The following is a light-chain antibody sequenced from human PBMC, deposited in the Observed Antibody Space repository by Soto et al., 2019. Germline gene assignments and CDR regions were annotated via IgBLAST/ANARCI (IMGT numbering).Light chain of an antibody. CDR2: QVT. CDR1: SSDVGGYYY. J-gene: IGLJ1*01. V-gene: IGLV2-14*01. Sequence: QSALTQPASVSGSPGQSITISCTGTSSDVGGYYYVSWYQHHPGQAPKLMIYQVTNRPSGVSNRFSGSKPGNTASLTISGLQAEDEADYYCTSYSSSNTFYVFGTGTKLTVL. CDR3: TSYSSSNTFYV.